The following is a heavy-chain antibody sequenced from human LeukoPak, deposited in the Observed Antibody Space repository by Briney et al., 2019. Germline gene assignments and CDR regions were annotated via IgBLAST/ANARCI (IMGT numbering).Heavy chain of an antibody. J-gene: IGHJ4*02. Sequence: SETLSLTCAVSGYSISSGYYWGWIRQPPGKGLEWIGSIYHSGSTYYNPSLKSRVTISVDTSKNQFSLKLSSVTAADTAVYYCARGLTGIAARSFDXWGQGTLATVSS. CDR3: ARGLTGIAARSFDX. V-gene: IGHV4-38-2*01. CDR1: GYSISSGYY. CDR2: IYHSGST. D-gene: IGHD6-6*01.